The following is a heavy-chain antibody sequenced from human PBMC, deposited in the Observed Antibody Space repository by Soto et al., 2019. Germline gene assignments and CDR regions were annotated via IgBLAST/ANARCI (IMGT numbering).Heavy chain of an antibody. Sequence: PGGSLRLSCAASGFTFNNYAMTWVRQAPGQGLEWVSAISGSGGSTYYADSVKGRFTISRDNSTNTLYLQMNSLRVEDTAVYYCAGSFGDHWGQGTLVTVSS. CDR1: GFTFNNYA. V-gene: IGHV3-23*01. CDR2: ISGSGGST. D-gene: IGHD3-10*01. CDR3: AGSFGDH. J-gene: IGHJ4*02.